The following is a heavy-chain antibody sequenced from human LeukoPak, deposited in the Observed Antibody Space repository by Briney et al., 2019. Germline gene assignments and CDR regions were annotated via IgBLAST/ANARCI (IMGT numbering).Heavy chain of an antibody. CDR1: GFTLSTRP. J-gene: IGHJ4*02. D-gene: IGHD6-19*01. CDR3: VNQISGWVY. Sequence: PGGSLRLSCSGSGFTLSTRPMHWVRQAPGKGLEYVSGSSANGGSTYYADSAKGRFIISRDNSKNTVYLQMSSLRPEDTAMYYCVNQISGWVYCGQGTLVTVSS. CDR2: SSANGGST. V-gene: IGHV3-64D*06.